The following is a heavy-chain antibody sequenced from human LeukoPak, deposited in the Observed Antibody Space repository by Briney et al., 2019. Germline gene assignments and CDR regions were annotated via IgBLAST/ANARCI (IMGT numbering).Heavy chain of an antibody. D-gene: IGHD1-1*01. CDR2: INYDARSR. V-gene: IGHV3-74*01. CDR3: VRGAGPGTPFD. J-gene: IGHJ1*01. CDR1: GFTFSLSW. Sequence: GGSLRLSCAASGFTFSLSWMHWVRQAPGKGLEWVSSINYDARSRTYADFVKGRLTISRDNAENTLFLQMNSLRVEDTAIYSCVRGAGPGTPFDWGQGILVTVSS.